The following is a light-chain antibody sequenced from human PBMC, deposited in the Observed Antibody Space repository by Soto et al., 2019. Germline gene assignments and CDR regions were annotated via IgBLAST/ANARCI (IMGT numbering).Light chain of an antibody. V-gene: IGKV1-8*01. CDR2: AAS. J-gene: IGKJ2*01. CDR1: QDISSY. CDR3: QQYYSFPST. Sequence: AIRMTQSPSSFSASTGDRVTITCRASQDISSYLDWYQQKPGEAPNLLIYAASTLQSGVPSRFSGSGSGTDFTLTISCLQSEDFATYYCQQYYSFPSTFGQGTKLEIK.